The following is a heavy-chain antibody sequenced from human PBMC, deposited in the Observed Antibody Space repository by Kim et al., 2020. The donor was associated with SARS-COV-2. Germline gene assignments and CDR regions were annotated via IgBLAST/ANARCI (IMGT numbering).Heavy chain of an antibody. J-gene: IGHJ6*02. Sequence: GGSLRLSCAASGFTFSSYSMNWVRQAPGKGLEWVSSISSSSSYIYYADSVKGRFTISRDNAKNSLYLQMNSLRAEDTAVYYCARGMYCSSTSCYRYGMDVWGQGTTVTVSS. CDR1: GFTFSSYS. D-gene: IGHD2-2*01. V-gene: IGHV3-21*01. CDR2: ISSSSSYI. CDR3: ARGMYCSSTSCYRYGMDV.